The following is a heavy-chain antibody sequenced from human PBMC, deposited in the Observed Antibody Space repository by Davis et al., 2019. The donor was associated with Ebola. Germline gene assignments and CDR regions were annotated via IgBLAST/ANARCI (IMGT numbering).Heavy chain of an antibody. J-gene: IGHJ6*02. D-gene: IGHD3-3*01. CDR1: GGSISSSSYY. Sequence: GSLRLSCTVPGGSISSSSYYWGWIRQPPGKGLEWIGSIYYSGSTYYNPSLKSRVTISVDTSKNQFSLKLSSVTAADTAVYYCARGRYDFWSRYGMDVWGQGTTVTVSS. CDR2: IYYSGST. CDR3: ARGRYDFWSRYGMDV. V-gene: IGHV4-39*01.